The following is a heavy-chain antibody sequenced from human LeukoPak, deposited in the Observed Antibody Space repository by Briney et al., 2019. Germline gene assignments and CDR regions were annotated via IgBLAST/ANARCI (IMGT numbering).Heavy chain of an antibody. CDR2: INHSGST. CDR3: ARGRPNPDY. Sequence: MASETLSLTCAVYGGSFSGYYWSWIRQPPGKGLEWIGEINHSGSTNYNPSLKSRVTISVDTSKNQFSLKLSSVTAADTAVYYCARGRPNPDYWGQGTLVTVSS. CDR1: GGSFSGYY. V-gene: IGHV4-34*01. J-gene: IGHJ4*02.